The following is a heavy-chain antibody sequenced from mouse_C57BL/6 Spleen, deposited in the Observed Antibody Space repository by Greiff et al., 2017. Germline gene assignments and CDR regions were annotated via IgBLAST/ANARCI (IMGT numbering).Heavy chain of an antibody. CDR1: GYTFTSYW. CDR3: AREGDYYGCSSFDY. CDR2: IDPSDSYT. D-gene: IGHD1-1*01. J-gene: IGHJ2*01. V-gene: IGHV1-59*01. Sequence: QVQLQQPGAELVRPGTSVKFSCKASGYTFTSYWMHWVKQRPGQGLEWIGVIDPSDSYTNYNQKFKGKATFTVDTSSRTAYMQLSSLTSEGSAVYYCAREGDYYGCSSFDYWGQGTTLTVSS.